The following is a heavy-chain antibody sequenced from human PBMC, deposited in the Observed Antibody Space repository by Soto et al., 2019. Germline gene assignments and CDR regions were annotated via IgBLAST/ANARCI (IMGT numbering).Heavy chain of an antibody. Sequence: RSETLSLTCAVSGSSISSGYFWGWIRQPPGKGPEWLGSIYHSGTTYYNPSVKGRVTISVDTSKNQFSLKMSSVTAADTAVYYCARDSSGYYWFDPWGQGTLVTVSS. CDR1: GSSISSGYF. J-gene: IGHJ5*02. CDR2: IYHSGTT. V-gene: IGHV4-38-2*02. D-gene: IGHD3-22*01. CDR3: ARDSSGYYWFDP.